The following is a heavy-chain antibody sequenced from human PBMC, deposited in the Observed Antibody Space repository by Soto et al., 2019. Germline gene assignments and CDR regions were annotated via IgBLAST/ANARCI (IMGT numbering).Heavy chain of an antibody. CDR1: GFTVSSNY. Sequence: GGSLRLSCAASGFTVSSNYMSWVRQAPGKGLEWVSVIYSGGSTYYADSVKGRFTIPRDNSKNTLYLQMNSLRAEDTAVYYCARDDPRSGYYSIDYWGQGTLVTVSS. J-gene: IGHJ4*02. D-gene: IGHD3-22*01. CDR2: IYSGGST. V-gene: IGHV3-53*01. CDR3: ARDDPRSGYYSIDY.